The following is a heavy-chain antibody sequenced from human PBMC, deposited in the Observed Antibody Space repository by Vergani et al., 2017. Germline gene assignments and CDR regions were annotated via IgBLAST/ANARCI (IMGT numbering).Heavy chain of an antibody. J-gene: IGHJ3*02. CDR1: GGSISSSSYY. Sequence: QLQLQESGPGLVKPSETLALTCTVSGGSISSSSYYWGWIRQPPGKGLEWIGGIYYSGSTYYNPSLKSRVTISVDTSKNQFSLKLSSVTAADTAVYYCARVTHAFDIWGQGTMVTVSS. V-gene: IGHV4-39*01. CDR2: IYYSGST. CDR3: ARVTHAFDI.